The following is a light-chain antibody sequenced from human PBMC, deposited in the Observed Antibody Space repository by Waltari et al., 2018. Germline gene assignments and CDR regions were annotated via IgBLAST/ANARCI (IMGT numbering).Light chain of an antibody. Sequence: QSALTQPASVSGSPGQSITISCTGTSGAIGTYHYVYWYQQYTDRAPEHLIYDVSHRPSRSSNLFSGSKSGYTASLTISDLQAEDEADYFCSSYSTTNTLIFGGGTRLTV. J-gene: IGLJ2*01. CDR3: SSYSTTNTLI. CDR2: DVS. V-gene: IGLV2-14*03. CDR1: SGAIGTYHY.